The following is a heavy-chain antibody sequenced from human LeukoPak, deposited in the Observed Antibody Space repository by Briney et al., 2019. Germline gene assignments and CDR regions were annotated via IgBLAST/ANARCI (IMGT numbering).Heavy chain of an antibody. CDR1: GFTFSSSW. CDR3: ARDYYTSGSH. Sequence: GGSLRLSCAASGFTFSSSWMAWVRQTPGKGLEWVANINQAGSDKNYVDSVKGRFTISRDNGKNSLYLQMNNLRAEDTALYYCARDYYTSGSHWGQGTLVIVSS. V-gene: IGHV3-7*01. CDR2: INQAGSDK. D-gene: IGHD3-10*01. J-gene: IGHJ4*02.